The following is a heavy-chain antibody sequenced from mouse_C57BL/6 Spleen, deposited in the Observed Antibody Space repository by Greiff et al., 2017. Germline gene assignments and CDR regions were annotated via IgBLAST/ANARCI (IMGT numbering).Heavy chain of an antibody. J-gene: IGHJ4*01. CDR2: IYPGSGST. CDR1: GYTFTSYW. CDR3: ARGFYYEDYYAMDY. D-gene: IGHD1-1*01. V-gene: IGHV1-55*01. Sequence: QVQLQQPGAELVKPGASVKMSCKASGYTFTSYWITWVKQRPGQGLEWIGDIYPGSGSTNYNEKFKSKATLTVDTSSSTAYMQLSSLTSEDSAVYYCARGFYYEDYYAMDYWGQGTSVTVAS.